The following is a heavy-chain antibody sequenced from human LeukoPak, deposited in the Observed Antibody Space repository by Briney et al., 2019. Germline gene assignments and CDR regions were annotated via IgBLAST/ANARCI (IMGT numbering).Heavy chain of an antibody. CDR3: ATGGIGYDLI. Sequence: GASVKVSCKVSGYTLTELSMHWVRQAPGKGLEWMGGFDPEDGETIYAQKFQGRVTMAEDTSTDTAYMELGSLRSEDTAVYYCATGGIGYDLIWGQGTMVTVSS. V-gene: IGHV1-24*01. CDR2: FDPEDGET. J-gene: IGHJ3*02. CDR1: GYTLTELS. D-gene: IGHD1-14*01.